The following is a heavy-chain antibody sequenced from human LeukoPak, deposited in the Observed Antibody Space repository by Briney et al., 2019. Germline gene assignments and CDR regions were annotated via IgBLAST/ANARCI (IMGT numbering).Heavy chain of an antibody. CDR2: IYSSGAT. V-gene: IGHV4-59*12. D-gene: IGHD6-13*01. CDR3: ARGYSSSWYSRYNWFDP. J-gene: IGHJ5*02. CDR1: GGSISGYY. Sequence: SETLSLTCTVPGGSISGYYWSWIRQPPGKGLEWIGYIYSSGATNYNPSLNSRVTISVDTSKNQFSLKLSSVTVADTAVYYCARGYSSSWYSRYNWFDPWGQGTLVTVSS.